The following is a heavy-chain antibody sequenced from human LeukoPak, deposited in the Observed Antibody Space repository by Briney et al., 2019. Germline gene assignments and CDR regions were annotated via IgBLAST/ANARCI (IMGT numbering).Heavy chain of an antibody. D-gene: IGHD4/OR15-4a*01. CDR1: GFTFGAYG. CDR3: TSVGDGAFDS. V-gene: IGHV3-49*04. Sequence: GRSLRPPCTASGFTFGAYGTSWVRHAPGKGRGWVGFIRMKASGRTTEYAASVKDRFTISRDNSKSIAYLQMNTLKTGDTAVYYCTSVGDGAFDSWGQGTLVTVSS. J-gene: IGHJ4*02. CDR2: IRMKASGRTT.